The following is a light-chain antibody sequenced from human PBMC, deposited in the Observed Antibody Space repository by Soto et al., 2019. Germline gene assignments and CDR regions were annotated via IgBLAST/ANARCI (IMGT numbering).Light chain of an antibody. Sequence: DIQMTQSPSSLSASVGDRGTISCRASQSISTYLNWYQQKPGTAPRLLIYRASSRATGIPDRFSGSGSGTDFTLTISRLEPEDFAVFYCQHYDSLPITFGQGTRLEIK. J-gene: IGKJ5*01. V-gene: IGKV1-39*01. CDR1: QSISTY. CDR3: QHYDSLPIT. CDR2: RAS.